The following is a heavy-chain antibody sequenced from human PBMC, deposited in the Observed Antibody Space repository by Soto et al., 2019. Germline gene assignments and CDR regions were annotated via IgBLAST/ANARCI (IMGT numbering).Heavy chain of an antibody. CDR3: ARDRSPRSGFLEWFALEY. J-gene: IGHJ4*01. D-gene: IGHD3-3*01. V-gene: IGHV1-18*04. Sequence: ASVKVSCKASGYTFTNHGINWVLQAPGQGLEWVGWISVYNGNTYFVQNFRGRVTLTTDTSASTAYMELRSLRSDATAVYYCARDRSPRSGFLEWFALEYWGQGALVTVSS. CDR1: GYTFTNHG. CDR2: ISVYNGNT.